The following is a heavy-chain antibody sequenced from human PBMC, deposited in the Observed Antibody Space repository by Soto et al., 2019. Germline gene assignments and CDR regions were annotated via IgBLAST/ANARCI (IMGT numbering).Heavy chain of an antibody. CDR2: IYYRGST. CDR1: GGSISSGGYF. CDR3: AREGAAPYCYYGMDV. J-gene: IGHJ6*02. Sequence: QVQLQESGPGLVKPSQTLSLTCTVSGGSISSGGYFWSWIRQHPGKGLEWIGFIYYRGSTYYNPSLKSRVTISVDTSKNQFSLKLSSVTAADTAVYYCAREGAAPYCYYGMDVWGQGTTVTVSS. V-gene: IGHV4-31*03. D-gene: IGHD6-6*01.